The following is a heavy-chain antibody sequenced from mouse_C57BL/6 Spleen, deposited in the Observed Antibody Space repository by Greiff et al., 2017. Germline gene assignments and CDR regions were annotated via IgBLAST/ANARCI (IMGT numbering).Heavy chain of an antibody. CDR1: GYSFTSYY. CDR2: IYPGSGNT. Sequence: QVQLKQSGPELVKPGASVKISCKASGYSFTSYYIHWVKQRPGQGLEWIGRIYPGSGNTKYNEKFKGKATLTADTSSSTAYMQLSSLTSEDSAVYYCARYYGSFAWFAYWGQGTLVTVSA. CDR3: ARYYGSFAWFAY. J-gene: IGHJ3*01. D-gene: IGHD1-1*01. V-gene: IGHV1-66*01.